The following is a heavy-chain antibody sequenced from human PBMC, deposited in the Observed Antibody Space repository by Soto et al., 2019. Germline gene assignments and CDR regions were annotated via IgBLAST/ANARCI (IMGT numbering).Heavy chain of an antibody. CDR2: IIPILGIA. V-gene: IGHV1-69*02. CDR1: GGTFSSYT. CDR3: ARGNLRAVTTTNNFDY. D-gene: IGHD4-17*01. Sequence: ASVKVSCKASGGTFSSYTISWVRQAPGQGLEWMGRIIPILGIANYAQKFQGRVTITADKSTSTAYMELSSLRSEDTAVYYCARGNLRAVTTTNNFDYWGQGTLVTVSS. J-gene: IGHJ4*02.